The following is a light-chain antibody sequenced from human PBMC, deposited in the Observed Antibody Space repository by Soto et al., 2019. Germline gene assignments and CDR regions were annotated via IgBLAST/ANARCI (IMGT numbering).Light chain of an antibody. CDR1: TRDVGGYNY. V-gene: IGLV2-14*03. CDR2: DVG. CDR3: SSYTRTNTYV. J-gene: IGLJ1*01. Sequence: QSALTQPASVSGSPGQSIAISCTGTTRDVGGYNYVSWYQQHPGKAPKLIIYDVGNRPSGISNRFSGSKSGNTASLTISGLQAEDEADYYCSSYTRTNTYVFGTGTKLTVL.